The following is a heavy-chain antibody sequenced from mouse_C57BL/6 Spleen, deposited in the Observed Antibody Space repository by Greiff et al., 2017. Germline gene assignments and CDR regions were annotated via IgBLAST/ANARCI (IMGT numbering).Heavy chain of an antibody. CDR3: LYYGSSYRDY. D-gene: IGHD1-1*01. CDR2: IYPRSGNT. V-gene: IGHV1-81*01. J-gene: IGHJ2*01. CDR1: GYTFTSYG. Sequence: VQLQQSGAELARPGASVKLSCKASGYTFTSYGISWVKQRTGQGLEWIGEIYPRSGNTYYNEKFKGKATLTADKSSSTAYMELRSLTSEDSAVYFCLYYGSSYRDYWGQGTTLTVSS.